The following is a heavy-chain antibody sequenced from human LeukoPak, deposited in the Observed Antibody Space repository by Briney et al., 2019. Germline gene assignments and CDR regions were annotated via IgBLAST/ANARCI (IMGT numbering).Heavy chain of an antibody. Sequence: GGSLRLSCAASGFKFSNHGMHWVRQAPGKGLEWVSLISTSGRTHYADSVKGRFTISRDNSKNTLYLQMNSLRAEDTAVYHCAKDLDSTGYYSYGYWGQGTLVTVSS. D-gene: IGHD3-22*01. CDR2: ISTSGRT. J-gene: IGHJ4*02. CDR3: AKDLDSTGYYSYGY. CDR1: GFKFSNHG. V-gene: IGHV3-23*01.